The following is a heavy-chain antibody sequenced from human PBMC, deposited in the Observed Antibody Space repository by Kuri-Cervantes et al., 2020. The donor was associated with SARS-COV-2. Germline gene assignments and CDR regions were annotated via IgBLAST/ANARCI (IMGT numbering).Heavy chain of an antibody. J-gene: IGHJ6*02. CDR1: GFTFSSYA. V-gene: IGHV3-30*07. Sequence: GESLKISCAASGFTFSSYAMHWVRQAPGKGLEWVAVISYDGSNKYYADSVKGRFTISRDNAKNSLYLQMNSLRDEDTAVYYCARAMYQLQYYYYGMDVWGQGTTVTVSS. CDR3: ARAMYQLQYYYYGMDV. CDR2: ISYDGSNK. D-gene: IGHD2-2*01.